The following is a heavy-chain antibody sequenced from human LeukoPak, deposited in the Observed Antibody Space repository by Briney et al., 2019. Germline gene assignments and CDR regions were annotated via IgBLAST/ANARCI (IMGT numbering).Heavy chain of an antibody. CDR3: AVYCSSTSCPFDY. CDR1: GYTFTSYD. CDR2: MNPNSGNT. J-gene: IGHJ4*02. V-gene: IGHV1-8*03. Sequence: ASVKVSCKASGYTFTSYDIKWVRQATGQGLEWMGWMNPNSGNTGYAQKFQGRVTITRNTSISTAYMELSSLRSEDTAVYYCAVYCSSTSCPFDYWGQGTLVTVSS. D-gene: IGHD2-2*01.